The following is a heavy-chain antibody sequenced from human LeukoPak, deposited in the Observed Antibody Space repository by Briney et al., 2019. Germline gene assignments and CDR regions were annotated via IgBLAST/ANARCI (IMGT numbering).Heavy chain of an antibody. Sequence: SETLSLTCAVSGGSISSYYWSWIRQPPGKGLEWIGFIYYSGSTNYNPSLESRVTISVDTSKKQFSLKLRSVTAADTAVYYCVLRWCDIWGQGTMVTVSS. CDR3: VLRWCDI. D-gene: IGHD4-23*01. CDR2: IYYSGST. J-gene: IGHJ3*02. V-gene: IGHV4-59*08. CDR1: GGSISSYY.